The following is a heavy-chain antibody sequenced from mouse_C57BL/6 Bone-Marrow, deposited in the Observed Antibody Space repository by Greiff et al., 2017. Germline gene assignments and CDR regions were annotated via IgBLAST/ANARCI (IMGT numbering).Heavy chain of an antibody. Sequence: VQLQQPGAELVKPGASVKLSCKASGYTFTSYWMHWVKQRPGQGLEWIGMIHPDSGSTNYNEKFKSKATLTVDKSSSTAYMQLSSLTSEDSAVYYCARWYYRAYFDYWGQGTTLTVSS. CDR2: IHPDSGST. CDR3: ARWYYRAYFDY. V-gene: IGHV1-64*01. J-gene: IGHJ2*01. CDR1: GYTFTSYW. D-gene: IGHD1-1*01.